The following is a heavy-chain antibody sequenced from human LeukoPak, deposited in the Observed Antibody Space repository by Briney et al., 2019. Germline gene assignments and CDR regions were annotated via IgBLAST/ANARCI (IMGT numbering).Heavy chain of an antibody. D-gene: IGHD2-2*01. Sequence: RASVKVSCKASGGTFSSYAISWVRQATGQGLEWMGGIVPIFGTANYAQKFQGRVTITADESTSTAYMELSSLRSEDTAVYYCARDGCSSTSCYVDYWGQGTMVTVSS. CDR2: IVPIFGTA. CDR3: ARDGCSSTSCYVDY. J-gene: IGHJ4*02. CDR1: GGTFSSYA. V-gene: IGHV1-69*13.